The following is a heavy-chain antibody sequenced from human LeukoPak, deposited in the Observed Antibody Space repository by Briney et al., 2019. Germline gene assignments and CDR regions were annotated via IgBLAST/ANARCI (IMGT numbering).Heavy chain of an antibody. CDR3: ATDRIWRYYYDSSGYYSNWFDP. CDR2: ISAYNGNT. D-gene: IGHD3-22*01. V-gene: IGHV1-18*01. Sequence: ASVKVSCKASGYTFTSYGISWVRQAPGQGLEWMGWISAYNGNTNYAQKLQGRVTMTTDTSTSTAYMELSSLRSEDTAVYYCATDRIWRYYYDSSGYYSNWFDPWGQGTLVTVSS. J-gene: IGHJ5*02. CDR1: GYTFTSYG.